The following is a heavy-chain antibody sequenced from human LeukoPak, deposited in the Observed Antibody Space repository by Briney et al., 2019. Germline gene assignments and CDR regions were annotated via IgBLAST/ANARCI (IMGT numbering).Heavy chain of an antibody. D-gene: IGHD3-10*01. CDR1: GGSISSSSFY. V-gene: IGHV4-39*01. CDR2: VYYSGST. J-gene: IGHJ4*02. CDR3: ARLTYYDSGSYYFDS. Sequence: SETLSLTCIVSGGSISSSSFYWGWIRQPPGEGLEWIGSVYYSGSTYYNPSLRSRVTISVDTSKNQFSLKLSSVTAADTAVYYCARLTYYDSGSYYFDSWGQGTLVTVSS.